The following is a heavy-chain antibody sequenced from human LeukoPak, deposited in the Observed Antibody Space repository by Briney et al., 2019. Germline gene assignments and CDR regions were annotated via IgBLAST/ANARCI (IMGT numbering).Heavy chain of an antibody. Sequence: PGGSLRLSCAASGFTFSSYSVNWVRQAPGQGLEWVSSISTTSTYIYYADSVKGRFTISRDNAKSSLYLQMNSLRGEDTAVYYCARDVHSDYDYYAMDVWGQGTTVTVSS. CDR3: ARDVHSDYDYYAMDV. CDR1: GFTFSSYS. J-gene: IGHJ6*02. D-gene: IGHD4-11*01. CDR2: ISTTSTYI. V-gene: IGHV3-21*01.